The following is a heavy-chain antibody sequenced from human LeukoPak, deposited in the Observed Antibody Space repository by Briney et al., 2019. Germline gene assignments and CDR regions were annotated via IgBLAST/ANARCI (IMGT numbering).Heavy chain of an antibody. J-gene: IGHJ4*02. Sequence: GGSLRLSCAASGFTFSSYSMNWVRQAPGKGLEWVSSISSSSYIYYADSVKGRFTISRDNAKNSLYLQMNSLRAEDTAVYYCAGDFWSGYYIRPLDYWGQGTLVTVSS. CDR2: ISSSSYI. V-gene: IGHV3-21*01. CDR3: AGDFWSGYYIRPLDY. D-gene: IGHD3-3*01. CDR1: GFTFSSYS.